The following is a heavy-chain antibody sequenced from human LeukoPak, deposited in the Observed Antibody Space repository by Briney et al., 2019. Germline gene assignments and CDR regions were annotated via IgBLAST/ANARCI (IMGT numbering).Heavy chain of an antibody. Sequence: GGSLRLSCAASGFTFSAYEMNWVRQAPGKGLEWVSYIGSSGSTVYYADSVKGRFTISRDNAKNTLHLQMNSLRAEDTAVYYCAKSGYNRFDYWGQGTLVTVSS. V-gene: IGHV3-48*03. CDR3: AKSGYNRFDY. CDR2: IGSSGSTV. D-gene: IGHD5-24*01. CDR1: GFTFSAYE. J-gene: IGHJ4*02.